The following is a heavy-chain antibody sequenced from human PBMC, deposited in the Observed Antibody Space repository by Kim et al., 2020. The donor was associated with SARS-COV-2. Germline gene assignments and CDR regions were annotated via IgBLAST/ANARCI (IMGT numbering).Heavy chain of an antibody. Sequence: ASVKVSCKASGYTFTSYAMHWVRQAPGQRLEWMGWINAGNGNTKYSQKFQGRVTITRDTSASTAYMELSSLRSEDTAVYYCAGESYYDFWSGYFPANDYWGQGTLVTVSS. V-gene: IGHV1-3*01. J-gene: IGHJ4*02. CDR3: AGESYYDFWSGYFPANDY. CDR2: INAGNGNT. D-gene: IGHD3-3*01. CDR1: GYTFTSYA.